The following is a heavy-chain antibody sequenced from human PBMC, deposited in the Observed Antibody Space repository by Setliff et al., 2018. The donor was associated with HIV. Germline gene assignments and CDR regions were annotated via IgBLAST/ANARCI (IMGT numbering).Heavy chain of an antibody. D-gene: IGHD4-4*01. V-gene: IGHV4-39*01. CDR1: GGSISSGGYF. CDR3: ATQAVTTVPNFDY. J-gene: IGHJ4*02. CDR2: IYYSGNT. Sequence: PSETLSLTCTVSGGSISSGGYFWSWIRQPPGKGLEWIGSIYYSGNTNYSPSLKSRVTISVDTSKNQFSLKLTSVTAADTALYYCATQAVTTVPNFDYWGQGTQVTVS.